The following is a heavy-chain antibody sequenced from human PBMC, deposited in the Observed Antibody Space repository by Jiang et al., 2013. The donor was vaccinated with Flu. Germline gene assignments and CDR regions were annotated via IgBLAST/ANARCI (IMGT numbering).Heavy chain of an antibody. CDR2: INPSGGST. V-gene: IGHV1-46*01. J-gene: IGHJ6*02. CDR1: GYTFTSYY. Sequence: VQLLESGAEVKKPGASVKVSCKASGYTFTSYYMHWVRQAPGQGLEWMGIINPSGGSTSYAQKFQGRVTMTRDTSTSTVYMELSSLRSEDTAVYYCARDNGFYSSTRWYGMDVWGQGTTVTVSS. CDR3: ARDNGFYSSTRWYGMDV. D-gene: IGHD2-2*01.